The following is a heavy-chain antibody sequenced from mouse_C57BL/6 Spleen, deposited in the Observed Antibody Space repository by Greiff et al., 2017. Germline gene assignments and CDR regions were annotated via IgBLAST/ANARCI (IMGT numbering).Heavy chain of an antibody. CDR3: ARSATTVVATDYAMDY. CDR1: GYTFTSYW. Sequence: VKLMESGAELAKPGASVKLSCKASGYTFTSYWMHWVKQRPGQGLEWIGYINPSSGYTKYNQKFKGKATLTADKSSSTAYMQLSSLTYEDSAVYYCARSATTVVATDYAMDYWGQGTSVTVSS. J-gene: IGHJ4*01. V-gene: IGHV1-7*01. CDR2: INPSSGYT. D-gene: IGHD1-1*01.